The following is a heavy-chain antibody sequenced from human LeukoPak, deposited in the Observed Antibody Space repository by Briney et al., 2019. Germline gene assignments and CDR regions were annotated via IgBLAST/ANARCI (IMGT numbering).Heavy chain of an antibody. V-gene: IGHV4-59*11. D-gene: IGHD1-26*01. CDR2: IVNSGST. CDR3: ARGNGDLLD. Sequence: PSETLSLTCTVSGASISYHYWNWVRQPPGKGLEWIGSIVNSGSTNYNPSLKSRVTISVDTSQNHFSLKLTSVTSADTAVYYCARGNGDLLDWGQGTLFTVSS. CDR1: GASISYHY. J-gene: IGHJ4*02.